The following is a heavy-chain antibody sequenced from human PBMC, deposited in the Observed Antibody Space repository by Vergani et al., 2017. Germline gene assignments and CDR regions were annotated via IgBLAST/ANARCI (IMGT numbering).Heavy chain of an antibody. J-gene: IGHJ4*02. CDR3: ARTGYSSNSKDY. CDR2: INQDGSQK. Sequence: EVQLVDSGGGLVQPGGSLRLSCAASGFTFSSYWMNWVRQAPGKGLEWVANINQDGSQKQYVDYVKGRFTISRDNAKNSLYLQMNSLRAEDTAVYHCARTGYSSNSKDYWGQGTLVTVSS. CDR1: GFTFSSYW. D-gene: IGHD6-19*01. V-gene: IGHV3-7*01.